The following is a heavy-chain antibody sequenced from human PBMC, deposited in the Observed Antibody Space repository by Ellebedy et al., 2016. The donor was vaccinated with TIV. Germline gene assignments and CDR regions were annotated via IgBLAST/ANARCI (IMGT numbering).Heavy chain of an antibody. CDR3: ATPKVAPTSPVFDY. CDR2: IIPFFGTP. V-gene: IGHV1-69*13. D-gene: IGHD2-15*01. J-gene: IGHJ4*02. Sequence: AASVKVSCKASGGTFSGSTISWVRQAPGQGLEWMGWIIPFFGTPIYAQKFQGRVTITADESTSTAFMELSSLRSDDTALYYCATPKVAPTSPVFDYWGQGTLVTVSS. CDR1: GGTFSGST.